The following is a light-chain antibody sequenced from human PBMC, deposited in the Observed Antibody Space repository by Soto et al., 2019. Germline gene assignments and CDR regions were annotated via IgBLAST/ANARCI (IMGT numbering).Light chain of an antibody. CDR2: AAY. V-gene: IGKV1-6*01. Sequence: AIQLTQSPASLSASVGDRVTITCRASQGIRNDLGWFQQKPGKAPKLLIYAAYSVQTGVPSRFSGSGSGTYFTLTISSLQVEDFATYYCLQEYRYPLTFGGGTKVEI. CDR3: LQEYRYPLT. J-gene: IGKJ4*01. CDR1: QGIRND.